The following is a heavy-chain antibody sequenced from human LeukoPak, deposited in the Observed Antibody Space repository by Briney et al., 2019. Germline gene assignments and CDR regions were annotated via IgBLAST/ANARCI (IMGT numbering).Heavy chain of an antibody. CDR2: IYYSGST. J-gene: IGHJ4*02. Sequence: SETLSLTCTVSGGSITSYYWGWIRQPPGKGLEWIGSIYYSGSTYYNPSLKSRVTISVDTSKNQFSLKLSSVTAADTAVYYCARTKRGPYYYDSSGYPDYWGQGTLVTVSS. CDR3: ARTKRGPYYYDSSGYPDY. V-gene: IGHV4-39*07. CDR1: GGSITSYY. D-gene: IGHD3-22*01.